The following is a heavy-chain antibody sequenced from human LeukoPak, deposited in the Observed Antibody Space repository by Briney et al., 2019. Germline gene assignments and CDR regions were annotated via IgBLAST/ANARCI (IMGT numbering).Heavy chain of an antibody. CDR3: ARVRTGYSSGWYSAFDY. CDR1: GFTFSSYG. J-gene: IGHJ4*02. V-gene: IGHV3-33*01. CDR2: IWYDGSNK. D-gene: IGHD6-19*01. Sequence: PGRSLRLSCAASGFTFSSYGMHWVRQAPGKGLEWVAVIWYDGSNKYYADSVKGRFTISRDNSKNTLYLQMDSLRAEDTAVYCCARVRTGYSSGWYSAFDYWGQGTLVTVSS.